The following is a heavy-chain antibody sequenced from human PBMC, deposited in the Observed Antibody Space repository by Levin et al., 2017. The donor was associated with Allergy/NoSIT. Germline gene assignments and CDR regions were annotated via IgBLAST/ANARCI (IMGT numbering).Heavy chain of an antibody. CDR1: GFTFSTYA. J-gene: IGHJ4*02. D-gene: IGHD2-21*01. Sequence: PGGSLRLSCAASGFTFSTYAMNWVRQAPGQGLEWVSSVSYGGDYTFYADSVKGRFTISRDNSKNTLYLQMNSLRAEDTALYDCAKDDGTADYSFDSWGQGTLVTVSS. CDR2: VSYGGDYT. CDR3: AKDDGTADYSFDS. V-gene: IGHV3-23*01.